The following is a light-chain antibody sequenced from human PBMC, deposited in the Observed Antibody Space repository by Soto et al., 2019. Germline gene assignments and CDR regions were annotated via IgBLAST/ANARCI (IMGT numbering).Light chain of an antibody. J-gene: IGLJ2*01. V-gene: IGLV2-14*01. CDR3: SSYTSSSPLVV. CDR2: EVN. CDR1: SSDIGLYNY. Sequence: QSALTQPASVSGSLGQSITISCTGSSSDIGLYNYVSWYQQHPGKAPKLMIYEVNTRPSGVSNRFSGSKSDNTASLTISGLQAEDEADYYCSSYTSSSPLVVFGGGTKLTVL.